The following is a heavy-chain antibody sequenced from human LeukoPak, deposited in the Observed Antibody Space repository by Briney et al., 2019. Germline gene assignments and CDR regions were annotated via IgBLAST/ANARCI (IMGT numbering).Heavy chain of an antibody. J-gene: IGHJ5*02. V-gene: IGHV4-4*07. Sequence: SETLCLTCAASGGSISSYDLSWVRQPAGKGLEWIGRIYTSGGTNYNPSLKSRVTMSVDTSKNQFSLKLSSVTAADTAVYYCARDSGAVVVPAARPSWFDPWGQGTLVTVSS. CDR3: ARDSGAVVVPAARPSWFDP. CDR1: GGSISSYD. D-gene: IGHD2-2*01. CDR2: IYTSGGT.